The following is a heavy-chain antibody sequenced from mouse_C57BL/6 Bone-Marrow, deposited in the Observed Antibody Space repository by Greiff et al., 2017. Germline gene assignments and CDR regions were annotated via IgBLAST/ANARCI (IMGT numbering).Heavy chain of an antibody. V-gene: IGHV1-19*01. D-gene: IGHD2-4*01. J-gene: IGHJ4*01. CDR2: INPYNGGT. Sequence: EVQLQQSGPVLVKPGASVKMSCKASGYTFTDYYMNWVKQSHGKSLEWIGVINPYNGGTSYNQKFKGKATLTVDKSSSTAYMELNSLTSEDSAVYYCATHYDRGAMDYWGQGTSVTVSS. CDR1: GYTFTDYY. CDR3: ATHYDRGAMDY.